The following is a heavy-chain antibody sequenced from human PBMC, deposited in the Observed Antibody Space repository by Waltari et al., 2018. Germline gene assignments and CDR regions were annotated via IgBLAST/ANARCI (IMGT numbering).Heavy chain of an antibody. CDR1: GFSFGDYA. D-gene: IGHD6-6*01. V-gene: IGHV3-49*04. CDR3: TRWTVSARLDY. J-gene: IGHJ4*02. CDR2: ITSSGTL. Sequence: EVQLVESGGGLVQPGRSLRLSCTGSGFSFGDYAMTWVRQAPGKGLEGVSSITSSGTLEYAASVKGRFTISRDDSKSIAYLQMNSLKTEDTAVYFCTRWTVSARLDYWGQGTLVTVSS.